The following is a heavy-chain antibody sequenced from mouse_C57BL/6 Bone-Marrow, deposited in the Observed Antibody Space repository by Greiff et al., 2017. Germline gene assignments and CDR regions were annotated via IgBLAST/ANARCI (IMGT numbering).Heavy chain of an antibody. Sequence: QVQLQQPGAELVKPGASVKMSCKASGYTFTSYWITWVKQRPGQGLEWIGDIYPGSGSTNYNEQFKSKATLTVDTSSSTAYMQRSSLTSEDSAVYYCARPYYSNYGYFDVWGTGTTVTVSA. V-gene: IGHV1-55*01. D-gene: IGHD2-5*01. J-gene: IGHJ1*03. CDR1: GYTFTSYW. CDR3: ARPYYSNYGYFDV. CDR2: IYPGSGST.